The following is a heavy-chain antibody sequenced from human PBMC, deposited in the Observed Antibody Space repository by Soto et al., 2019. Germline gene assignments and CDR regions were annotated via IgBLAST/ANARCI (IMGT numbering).Heavy chain of an antibody. Sequence: SETLSLTCTVSGGSITSSYWSWIRRPPGKGLEWIAYIYDTGISGYTPSTSYNPSLKSLVTVSVDTSKSQVSLKLTSVTAADTAVYYCARGEDAFFYYGLDVWGQGTTVTVSS. CDR3: ARGEDAFFYYGLDV. CDR2: IYDTGISGYTPST. J-gene: IGHJ6*02. V-gene: IGHV4-59*01. CDR1: GGSITSSY.